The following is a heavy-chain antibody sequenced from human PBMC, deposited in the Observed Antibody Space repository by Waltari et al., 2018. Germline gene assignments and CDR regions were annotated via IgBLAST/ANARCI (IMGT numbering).Heavy chain of an antibody. V-gene: IGHV1-8*01. CDR3: ARYRKVTPFDY. CDR2: MNTNSGNT. J-gene: IGHJ4*02. D-gene: IGHD4-4*01. Sequence: QGQLVQSAAEVKKPGASVKVSCKASGCTFPSYDINWARQATGQGLEWMGWMNTNSGNTGYAQKFQGRVTMTRNTSISTAYMELSSLRSEDTAVYYCARYRKVTPFDYLGQGTLVTVSS. CDR1: GCTFPSYD.